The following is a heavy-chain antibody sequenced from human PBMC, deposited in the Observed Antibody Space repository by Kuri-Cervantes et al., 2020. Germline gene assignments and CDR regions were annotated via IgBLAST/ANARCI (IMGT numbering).Heavy chain of an antibody. V-gene: IGHV3-30*01. CDR2: ISYDGSNK. Sequence: GGSLRLSCAASGFTFSSYAMHWVRQAPGKGLEWVAVISYDGSNKYYADSVKGRFTISRDNSKNTLYLQMNSLKAEDTAVYYCAREVNTFDFWSGYHPPPRFDPWGQGTLVTVSS. J-gene: IGHJ5*02. D-gene: IGHD3-3*01. CDR3: AREVNTFDFWSGYHPPPRFDP. CDR1: GFTFSSYA.